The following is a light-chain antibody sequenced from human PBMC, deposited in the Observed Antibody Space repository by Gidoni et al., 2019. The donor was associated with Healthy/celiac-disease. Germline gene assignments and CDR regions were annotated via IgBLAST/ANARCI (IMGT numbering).Light chain of an antibody. CDR3: QQRSNWPPI. J-gene: IGKJ5*01. V-gene: IGKV3-11*01. CDR1: QSVSSY. Sequence: IVLTQSPATLSLSPGERATLPCRASQSVSSYLAWYQQKPGQAPRLLIYDASNRATGIPARFSGSGSGTDFTLTISSLEPEDFAVYYCQQRSNWPPIFGQGTRLEIK. CDR2: DAS.